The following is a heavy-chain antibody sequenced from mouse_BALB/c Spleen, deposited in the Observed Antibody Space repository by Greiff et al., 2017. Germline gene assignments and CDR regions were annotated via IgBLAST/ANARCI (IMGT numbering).Heavy chain of an antibody. Sequence: QVQLQQSGPELVKPGASVKISCKASGYSFTSYYIHWVKQRPGQGLEWIGWIFPGSGNTKYNEKFKGKATLTADTSSSTAYMQLSSLTSEDSAVYFCARYYYGSSYGDYFDYWGQGTTLTVSS. D-gene: IGHD1-1*01. CDR2: IFPGSGNT. CDR3: ARYYYGSSYGDYFDY. V-gene: IGHV1-66*01. CDR1: GYSFTSYY. J-gene: IGHJ2*01.